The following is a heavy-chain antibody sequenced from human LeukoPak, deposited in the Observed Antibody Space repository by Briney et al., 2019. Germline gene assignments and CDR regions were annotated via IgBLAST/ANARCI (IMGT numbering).Heavy chain of an antibody. V-gene: IGHV4-59*01. D-gene: IGHD3-16*01. Sequence: SETLSLTCTVSGGPISSYYWSWIRQPPGKGLEGIGYIYNSGSSNYNPSRKSRGAISVDKYKNQYYLKLTFVTAAYTAVTYYAAARGIRSYLEYWGQGTLFTVST. CDR1: GGPISSYY. CDR2: IYNSGSS. J-gene: IGHJ4*02. CDR3: AAARGIRSYLEY.